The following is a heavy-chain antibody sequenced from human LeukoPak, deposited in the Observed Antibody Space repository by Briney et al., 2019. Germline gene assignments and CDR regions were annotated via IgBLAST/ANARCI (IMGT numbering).Heavy chain of an antibody. CDR2: INPNSGGT. J-gene: IGHJ4*02. Sequence: ASVTVSCKASGYTFTGYYMHWVRQAPGQGLEWMGWINPNSGGTNYAQKFQGRVTMTRDTSISTAYMELSRLRSDDTAVYYCARALNTNYYGSGPYDYWGQGTLVTVSS. V-gene: IGHV1-2*02. CDR3: ARALNTNYYGSGPYDY. D-gene: IGHD3-10*01. CDR1: GYTFTGYY.